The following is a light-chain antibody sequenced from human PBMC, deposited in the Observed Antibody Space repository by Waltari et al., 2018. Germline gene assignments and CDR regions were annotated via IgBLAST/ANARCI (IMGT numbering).Light chain of an antibody. V-gene: IGLV1-47*01. CDR2: RTD. J-gene: IGLJ1*01. Sequence: QSLLTQPPSASGTPGQGVTIPCSGVRSNIRSGYVYWYQHLPGTAPKLLIYRTDRRPSGVPDRFSGSKSDTSASLAISGLRSEDEAVYYCAAWDDSLNPSYVFGTGTKVSVL. CDR3: AAWDDSLNPSYV. CDR1: RSNIRSGY.